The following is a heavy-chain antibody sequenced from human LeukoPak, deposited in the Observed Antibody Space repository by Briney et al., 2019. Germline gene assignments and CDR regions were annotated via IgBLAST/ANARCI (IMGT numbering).Heavy chain of an antibody. D-gene: IGHD2-8*01. V-gene: IGHV4-39*07. CDR3: ASSLGVSDY. CDR2: IYYSGST. Sequence: SETLSLTCTVSGGSISSSSYYWGWIRQPPGKGLEWRGSIYYSGSTYYNPSLKSRVTIAVETSKNQFSLQLSSVTAADTAVYYCASSLGVSDYWGQGTLVTVSS. CDR1: GGSISSSSYY. J-gene: IGHJ4*02.